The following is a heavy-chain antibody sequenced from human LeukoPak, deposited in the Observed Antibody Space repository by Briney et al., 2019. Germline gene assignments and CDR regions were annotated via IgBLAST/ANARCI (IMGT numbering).Heavy chain of an antibody. V-gene: IGHV3-30*02. CDR2: IWYDGNKK. D-gene: IGHD1-26*01. Sequence: GGSLRLSCAATGFTFSSFGMHWVRQAPGKGLEGVTFIWYDGNKKYYADSVKGPFTISRDNSKNTLYLQMNSLRSEDTAVYYCAKGHSESYYSYYMDVSTKGTTVTVSS. CDR1: GFTFSSFG. CDR3: AKGHSESYYSYYMDV. J-gene: IGHJ6*03.